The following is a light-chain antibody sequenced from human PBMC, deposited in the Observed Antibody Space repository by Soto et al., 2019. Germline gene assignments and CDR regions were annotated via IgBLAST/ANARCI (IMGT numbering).Light chain of an antibody. CDR3: QQSYSLLG. V-gene: IGKV1-39*01. CDR2: GAS. CDR1: RGINTY. Sequence: DIQMTQSPSSLSASLGDRVTITCRASRGINTYLNWYQQKPGKAPNLLIYGASSLQSGVPLRFNGSGSGTYFTLTISSLRPEDSATYYCQQSYSLLGFGPGTKVD. J-gene: IGKJ3*01.